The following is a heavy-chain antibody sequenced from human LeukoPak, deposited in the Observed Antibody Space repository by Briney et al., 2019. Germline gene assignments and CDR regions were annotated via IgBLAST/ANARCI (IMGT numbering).Heavy chain of an antibody. CDR2: IYYTGNT. V-gene: IGHV4-38-2*02. CDR1: GDSITGYY. J-gene: IGHJ4*02. CDR3: AREVILYDSPGFDY. D-gene: IGHD5/OR15-5a*01. Sequence: SETLSLTCGVSGDSITGYYWGWIRQPPGKGLEWIGNIYYTGNTYYNSSLKSRVTISVDTSKNQFSLKLSSVTAADTAVYYCAREVILYDSPGFDYWGQGTLVTVSS.